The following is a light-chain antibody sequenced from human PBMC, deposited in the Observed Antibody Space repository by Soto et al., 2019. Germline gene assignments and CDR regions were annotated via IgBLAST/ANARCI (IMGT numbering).Light chain of an antibody. J-gene: IGLJ1*01. Sequence: QSVLTQPASVSGSPGQSITISCTGTSSDIGDYNYVSWYQQHPGKAPKLMIYDVSNWPSGISDRFSGSQSGNTASLTISRLQAEDEADYYCSSYTTTGPVFGTGTRSPS. CDR1: SSDIGDYNY. CDR3: SSYTTTGPV. V-gene: IGLV2-14*01. CDR2: DVS.